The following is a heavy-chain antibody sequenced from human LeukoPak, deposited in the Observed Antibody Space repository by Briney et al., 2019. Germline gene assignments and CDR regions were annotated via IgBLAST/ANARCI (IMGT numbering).Heavy chain of an antibody. CDR2: IRYDGSNQ. CDR1: GFTFSYYG. Sequence: PGGSLRLSCAASGFTFSYYGMHWARQAPGKGLEWVAGIRYDGSNQYYADSVKGRFTISRDNPRNTLYLQMNSLRAEDTAVYYCARDDCSSTTCYAYWGQGTLVTVSS. CDR3: ARDDCSSTTCYAY. V-gene: IGHV3-33*01. J-gene: IGHJ4*02. D-gene: IGHD2-2*01.